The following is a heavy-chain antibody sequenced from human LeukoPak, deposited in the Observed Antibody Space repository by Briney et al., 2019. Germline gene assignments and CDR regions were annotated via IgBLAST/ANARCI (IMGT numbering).Heavy chain of an antibody. J-gene: IGHJ5*02. CDR2: INHSGST. V-gene: IGHV4-34*01. D-gene: IGHD6-19*01. Sequence: SETLSLTCAVYGGSFSGYYWSWIRQPPRKGLEWIGEINHSGSTNYNPSLKSRVTISVDTSKNQFSLKLSSETAADTAVYYCARVAVVTSSGMGGNWFDPWGQGTLVTVSS. CDR1: GGSFSGYY. CDR3: ARVAVVTSSGMGGNWFDP.